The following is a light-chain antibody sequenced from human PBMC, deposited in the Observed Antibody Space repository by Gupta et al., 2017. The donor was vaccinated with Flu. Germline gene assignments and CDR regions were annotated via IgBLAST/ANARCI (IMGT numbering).Light chain of an antibody. Sequence: DTVMTPSPHSLSVSLCERATINCRSSQSLFYSTNNRSYLAWFQQIPGQPPKLLFYWASTREPGVPDRFSDSGSETDFTLTISSRQAEDVAVYYCQQNVDTHPRTFGQGTRVEVK. CDR3: QQNVDTHPRT. J-gene: IGKJ1*01. CDR1: QSLFYSTNNRSY. CDR2: WAS. V-gene: IGKV4-1*01.